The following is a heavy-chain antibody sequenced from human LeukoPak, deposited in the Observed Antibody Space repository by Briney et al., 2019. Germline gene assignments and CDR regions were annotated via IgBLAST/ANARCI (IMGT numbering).Heavy chain of an antibody. Sequence: SETLSLTCAVYGGSFSGYYWSWIRQPPGKGLEWIGEINHSGSTNYNPSLKSRVTISLDTSKNQFSLKLSSVTAADTAVYYCASSDGSGSYYYYFDYWGQGTLVTVSS. J-gene: IGHJ4*02. D-gene: IGHD3-10*01. CDR1: GGSFSGYY. CDR2: INHSGST. V-gene: IGHV4-34*01. CDR3: ASSDGSGSYYYYFDY.